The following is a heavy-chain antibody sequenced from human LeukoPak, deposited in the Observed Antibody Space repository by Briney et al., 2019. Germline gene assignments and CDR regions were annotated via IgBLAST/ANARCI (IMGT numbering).Heavy chain of an antibody. Sequence: GGSLRLSCAASGFTFSSYSMNWVRQAPGKGLEWVSYISSSSSTIYYADSVKGRFTISRDNAKNSLYLQMNSLRAEDTAVYYCALVTTYYMDAWGKGTTVTVSS. V-gene: IGHV3-48*01. CDR3: ALVTTYYMDA. D-gene: IGHD4-17*01. CDR1: GFTFSSYS. J-gene: IGHJ6*03. CDR2: ISSSSSTI.